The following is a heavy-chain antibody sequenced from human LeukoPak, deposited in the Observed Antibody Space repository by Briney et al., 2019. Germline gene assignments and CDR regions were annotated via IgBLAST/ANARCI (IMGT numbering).Heavy chain of an antibody. CDR1: GGSISSGGYY. Sequence: SQTLSLTCTVSGGSISSGGYYWSWIRQPPGKGLEWIGYIYHSGSTYYNPSLKSRVTISVDRSKNQFSLKLSSVTAADTAVYYCARMGGGSYSSWYFDYWGQGTLVTVSS. CDR2: IYHSGST. V-gene: IGHV4-30-2*01. CDR3: ARMGGGSYSSWYFDY. J-gene: IGHJ4*02. D-gene: IGHD1-26*01.